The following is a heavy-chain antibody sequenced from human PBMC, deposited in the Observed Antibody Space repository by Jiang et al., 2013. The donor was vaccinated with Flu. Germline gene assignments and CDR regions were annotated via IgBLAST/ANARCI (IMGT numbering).Heavy chain of an antibody. D-gene: IGHD6-19*01. CDR1: GFRFDDYA. CDR3: AKDISVAGVGLDY. V-gene: IGHV3-9*01. J-gene: IGHJ4*02. Sequence: LLESGGGLVQPGRSLRLSCAASGFRFDDYAMHWVRQAPGKGLEWVSGITWNSGTLGYADSVRGRFTISRDNAKESLFLQMDSLRAEDTAVYYCAKDISVAGVGLDYWGQGTLV. CDR2: ITWNSGTL.